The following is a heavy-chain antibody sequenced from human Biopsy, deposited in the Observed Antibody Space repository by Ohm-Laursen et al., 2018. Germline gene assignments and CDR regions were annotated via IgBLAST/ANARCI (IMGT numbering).Heavy chain of an antibody. D-gene: IGHD3-22*01. CDR3: ARWTPEYDSSRYYLDAFDI. CDR2: IYSSGST. CDR1: GDSISSYY. J-gene: IGHJ3*02. Sequence: SETLSLTCTVSGDSISSYYWSWIRQPAGKGLEWIGLIYSSGSTNYNPSLKSRVTLSMDTSKRQFSLKLSFVTAADTAVYYCARWTPEYDSSRYYLDAFDIWGQGTKVTVSS. V-gene: IGHV4-4*07.